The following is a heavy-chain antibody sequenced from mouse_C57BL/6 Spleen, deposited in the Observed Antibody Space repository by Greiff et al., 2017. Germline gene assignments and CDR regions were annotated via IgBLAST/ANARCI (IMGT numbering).Heavy chain of an antibody. D-gene: IGHD2-4*01. CDR2: INPNNGGT. V-gene: IGHV1-26*01. CDR1: GYTFTDYY. J-gene: IGHJ3*01. Sequence: EVQLQQSGPELVKPGASVKISCKASGYTFTDYYMNWVKQSHGKSLEWIGDINPNNGGTSYNQKFKGKATLTVDKSSSTAYMELRSRTSEDSAVYYCARSLYDYDGGFAYWGQGTLVTVSA. CDR3: ARSLYDYDGGFAY.